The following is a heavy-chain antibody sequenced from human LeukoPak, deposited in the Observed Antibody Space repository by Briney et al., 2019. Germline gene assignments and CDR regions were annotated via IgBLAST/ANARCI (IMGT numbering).Heavy chain of an antibody. Sequence: GGSLRLSCAAAGFTFSSSGMQWVRQAPGKGRGWVAFIGHDGSNRYYADSVKGRFTISRDDSKKTLYLQMNSLRAEDTAVYYCAKDTAWTFDHWGQGTLVTVSS. D-gene: IGHD3/OR15-3a*01. V-gene: IGHV3-30*02. CDR2: IGHDGSNR. CDR3: AKDTAWTFDH. J-gene: IGHJ4*02. CDR1: GFTFSSSG.